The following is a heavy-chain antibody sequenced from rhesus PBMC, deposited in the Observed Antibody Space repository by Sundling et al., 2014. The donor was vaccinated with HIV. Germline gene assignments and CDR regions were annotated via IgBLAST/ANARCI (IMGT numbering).Heavy chain of an antibody. V-gene: IGHV1S2*01. CDR2: INPYNGNT. CDR3: ARAGHLHWLLSGY. Sequence: QVQLVQSGAEVKKPGSSVKVSCKASGYSFTDYYMHWVRQAPRQGLEWMGWINPYNGNTKNTRKFQGRVTMTRDTSTSTAYMELSSLRSEDTAVYYCARAGHLHWLLSGYWGQGVLVTVSS. CDR1: GYSFTDYY. J-gene: IGHJ4*01. D-gene: IGHD3-3*01.